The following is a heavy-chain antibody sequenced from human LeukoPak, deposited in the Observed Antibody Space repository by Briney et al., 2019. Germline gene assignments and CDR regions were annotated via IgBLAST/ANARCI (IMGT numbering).Heavy chain of an antibody. J-gene: IGHJ3*02. D-gene: IGHD3-22*01. CDR2: IKQDGSEK. CDR3: ARETYYDSSGYYDAFDI. CDR1: GFTFSSYW. V-gene: IGHV3-7*01. Sequence: GGSLGLSCAASGFTFSSYWMSWVRQAPGKGLEWVANIKQDGSEKYYVDSVKGRFTISRDNAKNSLYLQMNSLRAEDTAVYYCARETYYDSSGYYDAFDIWGQGTMVTVSS.